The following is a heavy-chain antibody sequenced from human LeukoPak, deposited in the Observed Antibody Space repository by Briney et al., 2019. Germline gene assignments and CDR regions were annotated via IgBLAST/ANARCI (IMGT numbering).Heavy chain of an antibody. D-gene: IGHD6-19*01. CDR3: ARDWLGLGAFDI. V-gene: IGHV3-21*01. J-gene: IGHJ3*02. CDR1: GFTFSSYS. Sequence: PGGSLRLSCAASGFTFSSYSMNWVRQAPGKGLEWVSSISSSSSYIYYADSVKGRFTISRDNAKDSLYLQMNSLRAEDTAVCYCARDWLGLGAFDIWGQGTMVTVSS. CDR2: ISSSSSYI.